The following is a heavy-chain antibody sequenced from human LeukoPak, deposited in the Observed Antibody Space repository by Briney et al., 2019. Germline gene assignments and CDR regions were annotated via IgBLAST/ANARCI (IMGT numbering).Heavy chain of an antibody. CDR2: IYDSGNT. CDR1: GGSISRSSSY. J-gene: IGHJ4*02. CDR3: ATGGGIAVAHA. V-gene: IGHV4-39*02. Sequence: SETLSLTCIVSGGSISRSSSYWAWIRQPPGKGLEWIGSIYDSGNTYYNPSLGSRVTVSADTSKNHFSLKLRSVTAADTAVYYCATGGGIAVAHAWGQGSLVTVSS. D-gene: IGHD6-19*01.